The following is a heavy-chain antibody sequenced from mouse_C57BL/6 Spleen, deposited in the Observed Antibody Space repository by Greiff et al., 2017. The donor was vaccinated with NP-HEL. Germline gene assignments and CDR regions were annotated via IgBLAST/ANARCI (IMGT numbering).Heavy chain of an antibody. D-gene: IGHD1-1*01. Sequence: EVQLVESGGGLVQPGGSLKLSCAASGFTFSDYYMYWVRQTPEKRLEWVAYISNGGGSTYYPDTVKGRFTISRDNAKNTLYLQMRRLKSEDTAMYYCARNYYGFDYWGQGTTLTVSS. CDR1: GFTFSDYY. J-gene: IGHJ2*01. V-gene: IGHV5-12*01. CDR2: ISNGGGST. CDR3: ARNYYGFDY.